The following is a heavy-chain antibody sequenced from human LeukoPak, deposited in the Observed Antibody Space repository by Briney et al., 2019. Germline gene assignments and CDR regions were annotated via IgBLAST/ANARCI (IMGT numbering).Heavy chain of an antibody. V-gene: IGHV1-2*06. CDR2: INPNSGGT. CDR3: ARRYVGGFDY. Sequence: ASVKVSCKASGYTFTGYYLHWVRQAPGQGLEWMGRINPNSGGTRYAQKFQGRVTMTRDTSIITAYMELSRLRSDDTAVYYCARRYVGGFDYWGQGTLVTVSS. J-gene: IGHJ4*02. CDR1: GYTFTGYY. D-gene: IGHD3-10*01.